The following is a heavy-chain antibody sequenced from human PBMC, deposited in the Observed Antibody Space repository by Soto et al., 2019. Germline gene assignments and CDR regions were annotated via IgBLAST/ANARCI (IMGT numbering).Heavy chain of an antibody. D-gene: IGHD3-22*01. J-gene: IGHJ4*02. CDR3: AKALMIVTLIPDY. CDR1: GFTFSSYA. Sequence: GGSLRLSCAASGFTFSSYAMSWVRQAPGKGLEWVSAISGSGGSTYYADSVKGRFTISRDNSKNTLYLQMNSLRAEDTAVYYCAKALMIVTLIPDYRGQATLVTVSS. V-gene: IGHV3-23*01. CDR2: ISGSGGST.